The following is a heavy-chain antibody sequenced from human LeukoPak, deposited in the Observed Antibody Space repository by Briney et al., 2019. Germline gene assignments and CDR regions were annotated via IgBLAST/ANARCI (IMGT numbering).Heavy chain of an antibody. D-gene: IGHD3-10*01. CDR3: TRSGSGSYYSPSDAFDR. J-gene: IGHJ3*02. V-gene: IGHV6-1*01. CDR2: AYYRSKWYN. Sequence: SQTLSLTCAISGYSVSSNSAAWNWIRQSPSRGLEWVGRAYYRSKWYNDYAVSVKSRTTIHPDTPQNLFSLHLNSELPEDTAVYYCTRSGSGSYYSPSDAFDRWGQGTMVSVSS. CDR1: GYSVSSNSAA.